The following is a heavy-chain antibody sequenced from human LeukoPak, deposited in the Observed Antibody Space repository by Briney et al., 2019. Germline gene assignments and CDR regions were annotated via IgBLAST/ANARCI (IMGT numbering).Heavy chain of an antibody. Sequence: QPGGSLRLSCAASGFTFSSYAMHWVRQAPGKGLEWVAVISYDGSNEYYADSVKGRFTISRDNSKNTLYLQMNSLRAEDTAVYYCAREWERAFDIWGQGTMVTVSS. CDR2: ISYDGSNE. J-gene: IGHJ3*02. D-gene: IGHD1-26*01. CDR3: AREWERAFDI. CDR1: GFTFSSYA. V-gene: IGHV3-30*04.